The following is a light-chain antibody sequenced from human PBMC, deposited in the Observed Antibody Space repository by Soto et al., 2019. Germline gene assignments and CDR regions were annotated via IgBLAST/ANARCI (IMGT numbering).Light chain of an antibody. CDR3: QQRSNWPLT. CDR2: DAS. J-gene: IGKJ4*01. CDR1: QSVSNY. V-gene: IGKV3-11*01. Sequence: EIVLTQSPATLSLSPGEGATLSCRASQSVSNYLAWYQQKPGQAPRLLIYDASKRATGIPARFSGSGSGTDFTLTISILEPEDFAVYYCQQRSNWPLTFGRGTKVEIK.